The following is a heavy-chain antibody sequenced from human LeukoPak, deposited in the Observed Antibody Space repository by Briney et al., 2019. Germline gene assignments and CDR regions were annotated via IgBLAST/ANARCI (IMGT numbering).Heavy chain of an antibody. Sequence: RWASGKVSCKASVGTFSSYAISWVRQAPGQGLEWMGRIIPVLGIANYAQKFQGRVTITADKSTSTAYMELSSLRSEDTDVYYCARDSYSNLGYYYYGMDVWGQGTTVTVSS. V-gene: IGHV1-69*04. J-gene: IGHJ6*02. D-gene: IGHD4-11*01. CDR1: VGTFSSYA. CDR3: ARDSYSNLGYYYYGMDV. CDR2: IIPVLGIA.